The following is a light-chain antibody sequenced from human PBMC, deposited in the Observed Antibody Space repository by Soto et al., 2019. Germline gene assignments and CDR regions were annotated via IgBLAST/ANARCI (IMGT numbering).Light chain of an antibody. CDR2: AAY. Sequence: DIQMTQSPSSLSASVEDRVTITCRASQSISSDLNWYQQKPGKAPNLLIYAAYSLQSGVPSRFSGSGSGTDFTLSISSLQPEDFATYYCQQSYITPYTFGQGTKLEIK. V-gene: IGKV1-39*01. CDR3: QQSYITPYT. J-gene: IGKJ2*01. CDR1: QSISSD.